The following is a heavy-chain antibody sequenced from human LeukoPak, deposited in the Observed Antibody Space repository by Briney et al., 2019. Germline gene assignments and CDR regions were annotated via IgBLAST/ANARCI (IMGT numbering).Heavy chain of an antibody. CDR1: GFTFSLHA. D-gene: IGHD3-22*01. Sequence: GGSLRLSCAASGFTFSLHAMTWVRQAPGKGLEWVSRISGSGGSTYYADSVKGRFTISRDNSKNTLSLQMNSLGAEDTAVYYCAKGHYDTGTFGAFDIWGQGTMVTVSS. J-gene: IGHJ3*02. CDR2: ISGSGGST. CDR3: AKGHYDTGTFGAFDI. V-gene: IGHV3-23*01.